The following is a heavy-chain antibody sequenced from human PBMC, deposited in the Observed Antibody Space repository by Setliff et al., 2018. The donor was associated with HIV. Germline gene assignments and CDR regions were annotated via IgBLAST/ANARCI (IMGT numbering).Heavy chain of an antibody. V-gene: IGHV4-61*09. J-gene: IGHJ3*02. Sequence: PSETLSLTCNVSDDSISSGLYYLSWIRQPAGKGLEWIGHIYTSGSTQYSPSLRSRLTLSVDTSKNEFSLKLNSVTAADTAIYFCARGTTQLVPTATRAGCDIGGQGTLVTV. CDR2: IYTSGST. CDR3: ARGTTQLVPTATRAGCDI. CDR1: DDSISSGLYY. D-gene: IGHD2-15*01.